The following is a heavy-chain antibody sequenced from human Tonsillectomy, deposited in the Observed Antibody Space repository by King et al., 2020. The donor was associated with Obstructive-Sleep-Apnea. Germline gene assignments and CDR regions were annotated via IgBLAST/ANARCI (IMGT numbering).Heavy chain of an antibody. CDR1: GGSISSGGYS. D-gene: IGHD1-26*01. V-gene: IGHV4-30-2*01. CDR3: ARSIVGATHYDY. CDR2: IYHSGST. Sequence: LQLQESGSGLVKPSQTLSLTCAVSGGSISSGGYSWSWIRQPPGKGLEWIGYIYHSGSTYYNPSLKSRVTISVDRSKNQFSLKLSSVTAADTAVYYCARSIVGATHYDYWGQGTLVTVSS. J-gene: IGHJ4*02.